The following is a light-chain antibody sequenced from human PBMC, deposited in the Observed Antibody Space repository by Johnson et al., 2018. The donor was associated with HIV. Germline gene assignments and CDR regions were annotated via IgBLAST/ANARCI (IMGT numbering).Light chain of an antibody. CDR1: SSNIGNNY. CDR3: GTWDSSLSVYV. V-gene: IGLV1-51*02. Sequence: QSVLTQPPSVSAAPGQKVTISCSGSSSNIGNNYVSWYQQLPGTAPKLLIYEKNKRPSGIPDRFSASMSGTSATLDITGLQTGDEADYYCGTWDSSLSVYVFGTGTKVTVL. CDR2: EKN. J-gene: IGLJ1*01.